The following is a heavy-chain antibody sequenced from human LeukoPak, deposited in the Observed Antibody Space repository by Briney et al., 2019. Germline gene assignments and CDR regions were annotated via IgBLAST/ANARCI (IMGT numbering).Heavy chain of an antibody. CDR1: GFTFSSYG. CDR3: AKAPGYCSGGTCYDY. Sequence: PGGSLRLSCAASGFTFSSYGMHWVRQAPGKGLEWVAVISYDGSNKYYADSVKGRFTISRDNSKNTLYLQMKSLRVDGTAVYYCAKAPGYCSGGTCYDYWGQGSLVAVSS. V-gene: IGHV3-30*18. CDR2: ISYDGSNK. D-gene: IGHD2-15*01. J-gene: IGHJ4*02.